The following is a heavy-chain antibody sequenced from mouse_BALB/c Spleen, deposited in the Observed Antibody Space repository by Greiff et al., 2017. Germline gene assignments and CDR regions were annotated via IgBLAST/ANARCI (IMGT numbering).Heavy chain of an antibody. CDR3: ARKRYYGSSYYAMDY. CDR2: ISDGGSYT. V-gene: IGHV5-4*02. J-gene: IGHJ4*01. Sequence: EVQVVESGGGLVKPGGSLKLSCAASGFTFSDYYMYWVRQTPEKRLEWVATISDGGSYTYYPDSVKGRFTISRDNAKNNLYLQMSSLKSEDTAMYYCARKRYYGSSYYAMDYWGQGTSVTVSS. CDR1: GFTFSDYY. D-gene: IGHD1-1*01.